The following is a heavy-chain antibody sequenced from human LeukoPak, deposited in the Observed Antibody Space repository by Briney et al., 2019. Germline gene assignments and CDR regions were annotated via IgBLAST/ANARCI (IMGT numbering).Heavy chain of an antibody. CDR2: TVGNGGST. D-gene: IGHD2/OR15-2a*01. J-gene: IGHJ4*02. CDR3: ARNEYETLDY. CDR1: GFTFSSYA. Sequence: PGGSLRLSCAASGFTFSSYAMSWVRQAPGKGLEWVSTTVGNGGSTYYADSVKGRFTISRDNSKNTLYLQMNSLRAEDTALYYCARNEYETLDYWGQGTLVTVSS. V-gene: IGHV3-23*01.